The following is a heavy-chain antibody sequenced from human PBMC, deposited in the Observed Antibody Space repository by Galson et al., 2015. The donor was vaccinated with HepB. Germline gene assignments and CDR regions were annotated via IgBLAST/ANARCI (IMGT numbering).Heavy chain of an antibody. D-gene: IGHD3-3*01. V-gene: IGHV3-7*03. Sequence: SLRLSCAASGLTFSSYWMSWVRQAPGKGLEWVANIKQDGSEKYYVDSVKGRFTISRDNAKNSLYLQMNSLRAEDTAVYYCARDDYDFWSGYPPFDYWGQGTLVTVSS. CDR2: IKQDGSEK. CDR1: GLTFSSYW. J-gene: IGHJ4*02. CDR3: ARDDYDFWSGYPPFDY.